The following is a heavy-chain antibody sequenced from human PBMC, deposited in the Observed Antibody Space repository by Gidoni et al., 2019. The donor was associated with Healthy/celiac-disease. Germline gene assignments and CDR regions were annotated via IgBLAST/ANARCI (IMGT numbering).Heavy chain of an antibody. CDR2: ISSSSSTI. J-gene: IGHJ4*02. CDR1: GFTFCSYS. CDR3: ARDAPYYDFWSGSPGAYFDY. V-gene: IGHV3-48*02. D-gene: IGHD3-3*01. Sequence: EVQLVESGGGLVQPGGSLRLSCAASGFTFCSYSMNWVRQAPGKGLEWVSYISSSSSTIYYADSVKGRFTISRDNAKNSLYLQMNSLRDEDTAVYYCARDAPYYDFWSGSPGAYFDYWGQGTLVTVSS.